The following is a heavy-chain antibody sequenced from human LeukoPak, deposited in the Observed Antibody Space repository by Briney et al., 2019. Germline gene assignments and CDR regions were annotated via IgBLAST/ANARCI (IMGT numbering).Heavy chain of an antibody. CDR3: ARLTFGTPYYKDV. J-gene: IGHJ6*03. CDR2: INHSGST. D-gene: IGHD3/OR15-3a*01. Sequence: SETLSLTCTVSGYSISSGYYWSWIRQPPGKGLEWIGEINHSGSTNYDPSLKSRVTISVDTSKNQFSLKLSSVTAADTAVYYCARLTFGTPYYKDVWGKGTTVTVSS. V-gene: IGHV4-38-2*02. CDR1: GYSISSGYY.